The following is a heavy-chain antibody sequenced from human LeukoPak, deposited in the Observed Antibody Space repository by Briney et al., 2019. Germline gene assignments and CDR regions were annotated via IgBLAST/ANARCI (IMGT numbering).Heavy chain of an antibody. J-gene: IGHJ6*03. Sequence: GGSLRLSCAASAFTFDDYGMSWVRQAPGKGLEWVSGINWNGGSTGYADSVKGRFTISRDNAKNSLYLQMNSLRAEDTALYYCARASANCSSTSCPRGYYYYYMDVWGKGTTVTVSS. V-gene: IGHV3-20*04. D-gene: IGHD2-2*01. CDR3: ARASANCSSTSCPRGYYYYYMDV. CDR1: AFTFDDYG. CDR2: INWNGGST.